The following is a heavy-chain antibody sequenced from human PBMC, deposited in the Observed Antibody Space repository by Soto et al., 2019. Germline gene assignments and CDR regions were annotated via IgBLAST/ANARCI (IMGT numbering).Heavy chain of an antibody. CDR2: ISYDGSNK. D-gene: IGHD3-22*01. CDR3: AKDFQSGSSGYYKNYYYYYGMDV. Sequence: PGGSLRLSCAASGFTFSSYGMHWVRQAPGKGLEWVAVISYDGSNKYYADSVKGRFTISRDNSKNTLYLQMNSLRAEDTAVYYCAKDFQSGSSGYYKNYYYYYGMDVWGQGTTVTVSS. V-gene: IGHV3-30*18. J-gene: IGHJ6*02. CDR1: GFTFSSYG.